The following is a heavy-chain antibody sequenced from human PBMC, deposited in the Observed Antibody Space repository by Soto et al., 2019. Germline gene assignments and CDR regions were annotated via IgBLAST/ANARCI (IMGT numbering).Heavy chain of an antibody. CDR2: ISGYNGNT. Sequence: ASVKVSCMASGYTFTSYDITWVRQAPGQGLEWMGWISGYNGNTNYAQKVQGRVTVTTDTSTRTAYMELRSLTSDDTAVYYCARGGSSWYTDYWGQGTLVTVSS. D-gene: IGHD6-13*01. V-gene: IGHV1-18*04. J-gene: IGHJ4*02. CDR1: GYTFTSYD. CDR3: ARGGSSWYTDY.